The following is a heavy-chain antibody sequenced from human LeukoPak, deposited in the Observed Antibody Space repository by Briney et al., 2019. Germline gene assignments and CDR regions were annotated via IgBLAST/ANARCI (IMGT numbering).Heavy chain of an antibody. Sequence: ASVKVSCKASGYTFTTYDINWVRQATGQGLEWMGWMNPNSGNTGYAQKFQGRVTMTRNTSVSTAYMELRSLRSEDTAVYYCARGPNKSDGGNSGSAWFDPWGQGTLVTVSS. CDR3: ARGPNKSDGGNSGSAWFDP. V-gene: IGHV1-8*01. CDR2: MNPNSGNT. D-gene: IGHD4-23*01. CDR1: GYTFTTYD. J-gene: IGHJ5*02.